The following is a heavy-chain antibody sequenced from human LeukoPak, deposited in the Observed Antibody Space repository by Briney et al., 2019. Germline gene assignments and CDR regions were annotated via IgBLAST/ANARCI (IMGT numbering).Heavy chain of an antibody. Sequence: GGSLRLSCAASGFTFSSYSMNWVRQAPGKGLEWVSSISSSSSYIYYADSVKGRFTISRDNAKNSLYLQMNSLRAEDTAVYYCARIGGYDFWFDPWGQGTLVTVSS. CDR3: ARIGGYDFWFDP. D-gene: IGHD3-3*01. CDR1: GFTFSSYS. CDR2: ISSSSSYI. J-gene: IGHJ5*02. V-gene: IGHV3-21*04.